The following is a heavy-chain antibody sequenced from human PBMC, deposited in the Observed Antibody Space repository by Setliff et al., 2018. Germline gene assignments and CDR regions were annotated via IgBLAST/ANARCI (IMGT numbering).Heavy chain of an antibody. J-gene: IGHJ4*02. CDR3: ARERSYPNYYDSSGYFDY. CDR2: IYTSGST. Sequence: SETLSLTCTVSGGSISSGSYYWSWIRQPAGKGLEWIGRIYTSGSTNYNPSLKSRVTISVDTSKNQFSLKLSSVTAADTAVYYCARERSYPNYYDSSGYFDYWGQGTLVTVSS. D-gene: IGHD3-22*01. V-gene: IGHV4-61*02. CDR1: GGSISSGSYY.